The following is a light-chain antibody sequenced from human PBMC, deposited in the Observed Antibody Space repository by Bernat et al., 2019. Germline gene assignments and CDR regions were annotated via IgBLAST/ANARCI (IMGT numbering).Light chain of an antibody. J-gene: IGLJ2*01. V-gene: IGLV2-11*01. CDR2: GVN. Sequence: QSALTQPRSVSGAPGQSVTISCTGTSSDVGGYNYVSWYQQHPGEAPKLIISGVNKRPSWVPDRVAGSKSGNTASLTISGLQAKGEAGYHWFSYASSYSQVGFGGGTRLTVL. CDR1: SSDVGGYNY. CDR3: FSYASSYSQVG.